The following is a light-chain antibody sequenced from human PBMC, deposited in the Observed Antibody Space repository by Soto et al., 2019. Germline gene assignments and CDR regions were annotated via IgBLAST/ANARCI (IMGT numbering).Light chain of an antibody. CDR2: AAS. Sequence: DIQMTQSPSSLSASVGDRVTITCLASQSISSYLNWYQQKPGKAPKLLIYAASSLQSGVPSRFSGSGSGTDFTLTISSLQPEEFATYYCQQSYSTRLTFGGGTKVEIK. CDR3: QQSYSTRLT. CDR1: QSISSY. V-gene: IGKV1-39*01. J-gene: IGKJ4*01.